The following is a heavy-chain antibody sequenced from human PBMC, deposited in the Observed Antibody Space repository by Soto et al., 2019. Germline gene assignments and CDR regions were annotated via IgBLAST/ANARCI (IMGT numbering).Heavy chain of an antibody. CDR3: ARDRVYGSHDCHYYCGMDV. V-gene: IGHV3-21*01. D-gene: IGHD4-17*01. Sequence: PGGSLRLSCVASGFTFSGYSMNWVRQAPGKGLEWISSISGPTNYIYYADSVKGRFTISRDNAKNLLYMQMDGLRAEDTAVYYCARDRVYGSHDCHYYCGMDVWGQGTTVTVSS. CDR2: ISGPTNYI. J-gene: IGHJ6*02. CDR1: GFTFSGYS.